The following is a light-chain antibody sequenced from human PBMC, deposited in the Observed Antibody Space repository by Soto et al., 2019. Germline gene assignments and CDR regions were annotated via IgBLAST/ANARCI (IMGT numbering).Light chain of an antibody. CDR1: SSNIGAGYD. V-gene: IGLV1-40*01. Sequence: QSVLTQPPSVSGAPGQRVTISCTGSSSNIGAGYDVHWYQQLPGTAPKLLIYGNSNRPSGVPDRFSGSKSGTSASLAITGLQAEDEADYYCPSYDSSLNGVIFGGGTKVTVL. CDR2: GNS. CDR3: PSYDSSLNGVI. J-gene: IGLJ2*01.